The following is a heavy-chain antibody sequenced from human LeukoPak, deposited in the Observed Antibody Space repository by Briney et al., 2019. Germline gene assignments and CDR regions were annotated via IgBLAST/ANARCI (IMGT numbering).Heavy chain of an antibody. CDR1: GFTFTSSA. J-gene: IGHJ6*03. D-gene: IGHD3-10*01. CDR2: IVVGSGNT. CDR3: AADHQYSGSSYYYMDV. Sequence: ASVKVSCKASGFTFTSSAMQWVRQARGQRLEWIGWIVVGSGNTNYAQKFQERVTITRDMSTSTAYMELSSLRSKDTAVYYCAADHQYSGSSYYYMDVWGKGTTVTVSS. V-gene: IGHV1-58*02.